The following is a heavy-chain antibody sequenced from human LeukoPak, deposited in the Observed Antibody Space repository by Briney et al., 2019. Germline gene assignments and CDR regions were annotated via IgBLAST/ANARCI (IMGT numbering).Heavy chain of an antibody. Sequence: VKPSETLSLTCTVSGCSISSYYWSWIRQPPGTGLEWIGYIYYSGSTNYNPSLKSRVTISVDTSKNQFSLKLSSVTAADTAVYYCARGRFGEWDYWGQGTLVTVSS. V-gene: IGHV4-59*01. CDR3: ARGRFGEWDY. CDR2: IYYSGST. D-gene: IGHD3-10*01. CDR1: GCSISSYY. J-gene: IGHJ4*02.